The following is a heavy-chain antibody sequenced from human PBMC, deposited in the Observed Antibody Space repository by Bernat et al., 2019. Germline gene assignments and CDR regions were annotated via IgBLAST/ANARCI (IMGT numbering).Heavy chain of an antibody. CDR1: GFTFSSHV. V-gene: IGHV3-23*01. Sequence: EVRLLESGGGLVQPGGSLRLSCAASGFTFSSHVMNWVRQGPGKGLEWVSRSSESGDRTDYADSVEGRFTISRDNSKNTLYLQMNSLRAEDTAVYYCAKEECSGGACYATDYWGQGTLVTVSS. J-gene: IGHJ4*02. CDR3: AKEECSGGACYATDY. D-gene: IGHD2-15*01. CDR2: SSESGDRT.